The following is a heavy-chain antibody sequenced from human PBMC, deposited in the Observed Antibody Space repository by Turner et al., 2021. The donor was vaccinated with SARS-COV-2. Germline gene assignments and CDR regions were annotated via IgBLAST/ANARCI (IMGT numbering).Heavy chain of an antibody. D-gene: IGHD6-13*01. CDR3: ARDLEAAAGP. CDR2: IYSGGST. Sequence: EVHLVESGGGLLQPGGSLLPTCAASGFTVSSTYMSWVRQALGKGLEWVAGIYSGGSTYYADSVKGRFTISRDNSKNTLYLQMNSLRAEDTAVYYCARDLEAAAGPWGQGTLVTVSS. V-gene: IGHV3-66*01. CDR1: GFTVSSTY. J-gene: IGHJ4*02.